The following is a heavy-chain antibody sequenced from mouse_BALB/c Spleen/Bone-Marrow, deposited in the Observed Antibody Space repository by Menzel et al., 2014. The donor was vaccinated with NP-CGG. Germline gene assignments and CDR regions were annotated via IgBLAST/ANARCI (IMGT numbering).Heavy chain of an antibody. D-gene: IGHD2-4*01. Sequence: EVMLVESGPSLVKPSQTLSLTCSVTGDSITSGYWNWIRKFPGNKLEYMGYISYSGSTYYNPSLKSRISITRDTSKNQYYLQLNSVTIEDTATYYCARYKGYYDHDGDYFDYWGQGTTLTVSS. V-gene: IGHV3-8*02. CDR2: ISYSGST. J-gene: IGHJ2*01. CDR3: ARYKGYYDHDGDYFDY. CDR1: GDSITSGY.